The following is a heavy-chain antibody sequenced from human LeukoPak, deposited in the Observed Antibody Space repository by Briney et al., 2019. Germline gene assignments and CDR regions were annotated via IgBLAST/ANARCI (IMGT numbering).Heavy chain of an antibody. CDR3: ARDSGWLRYHD. J-gene: IGHJ4*02. V-gene: IGHV3-23*01. Sequence: GGSLRLSCAASGFTFSTHGMNWVRQAPGKGLEWVSGIGGSGIGHSTHYADSVKGRFTISRDNSKNMVYLQMDSLRAEDTALYYCARDSGWLRYHDWGQGALVTVSS. CDR1: GFTFSTHG. CDR2: IGGSGIGHST. D-gene: IGHD5-12*01.